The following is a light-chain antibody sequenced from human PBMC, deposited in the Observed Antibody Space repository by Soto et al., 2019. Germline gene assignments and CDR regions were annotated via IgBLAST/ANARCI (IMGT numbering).Light chain of an antibody. CDR3: AAWDDSLSGYV. J-gene: IGLJ1*01. V-gene: IGLV1-47*01. CDR2: RNN. Sequence: QSVPTQPPSASGTPGQRVTISCSGSSSNIGRNRVSWYQHLPGTAPKLLIYRNNQRPSGVPDRFSGSKSGTSASLAISGLRSEDEADYYCAAWDDSLSGYVFGTGTKVTVL. CDR1: SSNIGRNR.